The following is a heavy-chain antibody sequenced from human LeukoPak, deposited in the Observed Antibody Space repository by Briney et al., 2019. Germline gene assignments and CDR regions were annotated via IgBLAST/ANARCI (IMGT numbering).Heavy chain of an antibody. CDR2: LYTNRRN. J-gene: IGHJ5*02. CDR1: GGSISTDY. CDR3: ARDSGVATSLDR. Sequence: SETLSLTCSVSGGSISTDYWNWIRQPAGKGLEWIGRLYTNRRNDYNPSLKSRVTISVDKSKNQFSLSLISVPPADTAVYYCARDSGVATSLDRWGQGILVTVSS. V-gene: IGHV4-4*07. D-gene: IGHD5-12*01.